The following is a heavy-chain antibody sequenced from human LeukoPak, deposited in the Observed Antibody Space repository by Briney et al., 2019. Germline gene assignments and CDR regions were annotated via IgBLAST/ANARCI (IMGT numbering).Heavy chain of an antibody. CDR3: ARVILWFGESHYYMDV. Sequence: ASGKVSCKASGYTFTSYGISWVRQAPGQGREWMGWISAYNGNTNYAQKLQGRVTMTTDTSTSTAYMELRSLRSDDTAVYYCARVILWFGESHYYMDVWGKGTTVTVSS. V-gene: IGHV1-18*01. D-gene: IGHD3-10*01. CDR2: ISAYNGNT. J-gene: IGHJ6*03. CDR1: GYTFTSYG.